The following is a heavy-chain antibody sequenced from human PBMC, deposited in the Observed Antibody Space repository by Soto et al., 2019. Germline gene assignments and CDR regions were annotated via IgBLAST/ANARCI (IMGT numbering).Heavy chain of an antibody. D-gene: IGHD3-10*01. V-gene: IGHV4-59*01. Sequence: SSETLSLTCTVSGGSISSYYWSWIRQPPGKGLEWIGYIYYSGSTNYNPSLKSRVTISVDTSKNQFSLKLSSVTAADTAVYYCARDLRRYYGSGDYYYYGMDVWGQGTTVTVS. CDR1: GGSISSYY. J-gene: IGHJ6*02. CDR2: IYYSGST. CDR3: ARDLRRYYGSGDYYYYGMDV.